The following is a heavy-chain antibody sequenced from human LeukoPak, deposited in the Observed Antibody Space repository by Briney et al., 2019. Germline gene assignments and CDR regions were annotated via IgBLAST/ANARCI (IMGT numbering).Heavy chain of an antibody. CDR3: ARVEDIVVVPAAKGGPLDY. Sequence: GASVKVSCKASGGTFSSYAISWVRQAPGQGLEWMGGIIPIFGTANYAQKFQGRVTITADESTSTAYMELGSLRSEDTAVYYCARVEDIVVVPAAKGGPLDYWGQGTLVTVSS. J-gene: IGHJ4*02. V-gene: IGHV1-69*13. CDR2: IIPIFGTA. CDR1: GGTFSSYA. D-gene: IGHD2-2*01.